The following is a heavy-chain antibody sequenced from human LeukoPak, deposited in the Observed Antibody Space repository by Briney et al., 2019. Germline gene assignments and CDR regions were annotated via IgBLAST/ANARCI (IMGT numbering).Heavy chain of an antibody. CDR1: GFTFSDYY. CDR3: ATPGGSGWHPLDY. D-gene: IGHD6-19*01. CDR2: ISSSGSTI. Sequence: GGSLRLSCAASGFTFSDYYMSWIRQAPGKGLEWVSYISSSGSTIYYADSVKGRFTISRDNSKNTLYLQMNSLRPEDTAVYYCATPGGSGWHPLDYWGQGTLVTVSS. V-gene: IGHV3-11*04. J-gene: IGHJ4*02.